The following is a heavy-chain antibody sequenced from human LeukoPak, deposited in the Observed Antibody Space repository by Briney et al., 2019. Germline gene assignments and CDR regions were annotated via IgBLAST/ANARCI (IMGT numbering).Heavy chain of an antibody. CDR3: ARDYSIVY. Sequence: GRSLRLSCAASGFTFSSYAMHWVRQAPGKGLEWVAVISYDGSNKYYADSVKGRFTISRDNSKNTLYLQMNSLRAEDTAVYYCARDYSIVYWGQGTLVTVSS. CDR2: ISYDGSNK. D-gene: IGHD4-11*01. V-gene: IGHV3-30*04. J-gene: IGHJ4*02. CDR1: GFTFSSYA.